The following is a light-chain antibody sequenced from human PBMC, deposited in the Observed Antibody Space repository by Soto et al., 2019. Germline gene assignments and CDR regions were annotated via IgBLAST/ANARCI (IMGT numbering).Light chain of an antibody. J-gene: IGKJ1*01. Sequence: IPMTQSPSTLSGSVGDRVTITCRASQTISSWLAWYQQKQGTAPKLLIYKASTLKSGVPSRFSGSGSGTELTITISSLQPDDFETYYCQHYKSYSEAFGQGTNVDIK. CDR1: QTISSW. V-gene: IGKV1-5*03. CDR2: KAS. CDR3: QHYKSYSEA.